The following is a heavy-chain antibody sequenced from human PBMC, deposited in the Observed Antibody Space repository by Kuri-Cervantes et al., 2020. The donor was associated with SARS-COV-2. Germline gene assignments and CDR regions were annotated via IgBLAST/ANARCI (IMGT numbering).Heavy chain of an antibody. J-gene: IGHJ4*02. CDR1: GFTFSTYS. V-gene: IGHV3-21*01. Sequence: GGSLRLSCAASGFTFSTYSMNWVRQAPGKGLEWVSSISSSSSSISYADSVKGRFTISRDNAKNSLYLQMNSLRAEDTAVYYCAKDKFMYYDSSGYYDYWGQGTLVTVSS. D-gene: IGHD3-22*01. CDR3: AKDKFMYYDSSGYYDY. CDR2: ISSSSSSI.